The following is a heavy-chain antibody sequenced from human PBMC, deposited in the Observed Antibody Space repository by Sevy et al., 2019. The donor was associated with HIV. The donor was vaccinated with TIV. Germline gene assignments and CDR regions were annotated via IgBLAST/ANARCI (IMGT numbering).Heavy chain of an antibody. CDR3: ARGHYDSSGYFSQFDY. V-gene: IGHV4-4*07. CDR2: IYTSGST. Sequence: SDTLSLTCTVSGGSISSYYWSWIRQPAGKGLEWIGRIYTSGSTNYNPSLKSRVTMSVDTSKNQFSLKLSSVTAADTAVYYCARGHYDSSGYFSQFDYWGQGTLVTVSS. J-gene: IGHJ4*02. D-gene: IGHD3-22*01. CDR1: GGSISSYY.